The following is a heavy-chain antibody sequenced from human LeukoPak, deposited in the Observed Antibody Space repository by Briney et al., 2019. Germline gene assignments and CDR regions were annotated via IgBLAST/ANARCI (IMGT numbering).Heavy chain of an antibody. D-gene: IGHD7-27*01. CDR1: GFTFSDYY. Sequence: GGSLRLSCAASGFTFSDYYMSWIRQVPGEGLEWLAYISDSGDTRKYADSVTGRFTISRDNAKNSVFLQMNSLRADDSGVYYCARDVRGRTPLKLGMKWFDPWGQGTRVTVSS. V-gene: IGHV3-11*01. CDR2: ISDSGDTR. CDR3: ARDVRGRTPLKLGMKWFDP. J-gene: IGHJ5*02.